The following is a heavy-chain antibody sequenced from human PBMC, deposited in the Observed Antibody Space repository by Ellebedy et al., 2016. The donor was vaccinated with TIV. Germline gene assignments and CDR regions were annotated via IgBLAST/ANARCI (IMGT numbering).Heavy chain of an antibody. J-gene: IGHJ3*02. Sequence: GESLKISXAASGFTFSSYAMSWVRQAPGKGLEWVSGINWNGGSTGYADSVKGRFTISRDNAKNSLYLQMNSLRAEDTALYHCARDRDSSSNAFDIWGQGTMVTVSS. CDR3: ARDRDSSSNAFDI. CDR2: INWNGGST. CDR1: GFTFSSYA. V-gene: IGHV3-20*01. D-gene: IGHD6-6*01.